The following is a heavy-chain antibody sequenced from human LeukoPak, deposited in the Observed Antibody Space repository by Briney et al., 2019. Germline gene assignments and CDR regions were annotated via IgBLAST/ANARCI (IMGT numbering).Heavy chain of an antibody. D-gene: IGHD3-22*01. Sequence: SETLSLTCTVSGGSISSYYWSWIRQPPGKGLEWIGYVYTSGSTNYNPSLKSRVTISVDTSKNQFSLTLSSVTAADTAVYYCARRVPYYDSSGYYYSVFGYWGQGTLVTVSS. J-gene: IGHJ4*02. CDR2: VYTSGST. CDR1: GGSISSYY. V-gene: IGHV4-4*09. CDR3: ARRVPYYDSSGYYYSVFGY.